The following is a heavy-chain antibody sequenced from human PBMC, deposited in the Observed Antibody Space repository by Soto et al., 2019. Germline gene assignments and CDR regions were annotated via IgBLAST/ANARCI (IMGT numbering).Heavy chain of an antibody. CDR1: GYTFSNNG. Sequence: QVPLAQSGAEVKKPGASVKVSCKASGYTFSNNGINWVRQATGQGLEWMGWMNPNNGNTGYAQKFQGRLTLTRDTSIRTAYMELSSLISDDTAVYYCSTAGDSGAWISHWGQGTLVTVSS. D-gene: IGHD7-27*01. CDR2: MNPNNGNT. CDR3: STAGDSGAWISH. V-gene: IGHV1-8*01. J-gene: IGHJ4*02.